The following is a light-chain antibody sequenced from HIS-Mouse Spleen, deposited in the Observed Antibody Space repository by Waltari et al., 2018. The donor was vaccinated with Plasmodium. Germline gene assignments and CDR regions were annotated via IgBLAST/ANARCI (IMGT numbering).Light chain of an antibody. CDR1: SRPSRYA. CDR3: QTWGTGIRV. J-gene: IGLJ3*02. Sequence: QLVLTQSPSASASLGASVKHTCTLSSRPSRYAIDSHQQQPEKGPRYLMTLNSDGSHSKGDGIPDRFSGSSSGAERYLTISSLQSEDEADYYCQTWGTGIRVFGGGTKLTVL. CDR2: LNSDGSH. V-gene: IGLV4-69*01.